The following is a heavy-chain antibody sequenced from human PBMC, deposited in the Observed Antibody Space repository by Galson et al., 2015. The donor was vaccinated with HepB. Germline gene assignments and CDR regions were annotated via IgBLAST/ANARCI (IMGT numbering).Heavy chain of an antibody. J-gene: IGHJ4*02. V-gene: IGHV3-11*06. CDR1: RFTFSDYY. Sequence: SLRLSCAASRFTFSDYYMTWIRQAPGKGLEWLSYISGGATYTNYANSVKGRFTISRDNAKNSLSLHMRGLRDDDTAVYYCARVAHSDYGDHAHFDYWGQGTLVTVSS. D-gene: IGHD4-17*01. CDR2: ISGGATYT. CDR3: ARVAHSDYGDHAHFDY.